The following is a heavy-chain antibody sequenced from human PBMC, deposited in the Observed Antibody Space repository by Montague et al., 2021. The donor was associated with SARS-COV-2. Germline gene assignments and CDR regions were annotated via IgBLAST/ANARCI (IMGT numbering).Heavy chain of an antibody. CDR3: ARDDFRIAAAVFDY. J-gene: IGHJ4*02. D-gene: IGHD6-13*01. CDR1: GFTFSSYS. Sequence: SLRLSCVASGFTFSSYSMNWVRQAPGKGLEWVSSISSSSSYIYYADSVKGRFTISRDNAKNSLYLQMNSLRAEDTAVYYCARDDFRIAAAVFDYWGQGTLVTVSS. V-gene: IGHV3-21*01. CDR2: ISSSSSYI.